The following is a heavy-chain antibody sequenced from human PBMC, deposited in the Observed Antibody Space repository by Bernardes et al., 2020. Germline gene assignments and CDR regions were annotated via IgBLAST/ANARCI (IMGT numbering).Heavy chain of an antibody. D-gene: IGHD3-3*01. CDR1: GGSISSYY. J-gene: IGHJ4*02. CDR3: ARVYFYEHYFDY. V-gene: IGHV4-59*01. CDR2: IYYSGST. Sequence: SETLSLTCTVSGGSISSYYWSWIRQPPGKGLEWIGYIYYSGSTNYNPSLKSRVTISVDTSKNQFSLKLSSVTAADTAVYYCARVYFYEHYFDYWGQGTLVTVSS.